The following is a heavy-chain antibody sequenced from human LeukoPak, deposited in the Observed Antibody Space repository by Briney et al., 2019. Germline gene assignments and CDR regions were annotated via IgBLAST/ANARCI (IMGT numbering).Heavy chain of an antibody. CDR2: IRNSDGVT. CDR3: AKARFGGVNPYYFDY. V-gene: IGHV3-23*01. CDR1: GFNIYTYT. J-gene: IGHJ4*02. D-gene: IGHD3-16*01. Sequence: GGSLRLSCDASGFNIYTYTMYWVRQAPGQGLEWVSGIRNSDGVTYYADSVRGRFTISRDNAKNSLYLQMNSLRAEDTALYYCAKARFGGVNPYYFDYWGQGTLVTVSS.